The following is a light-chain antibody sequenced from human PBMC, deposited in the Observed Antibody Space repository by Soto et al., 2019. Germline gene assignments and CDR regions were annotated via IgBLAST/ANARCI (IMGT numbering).Light chain of an antibody. CDR2: LGS. CDR1: QSLLHSNGYNY. CDR3: MQALQTWT. V-gene: IGKV2-28*01. J-gene: IGKJ1*01. Sequence: DIVMTQSPLSLPVTPGEPASISCRSSQSLLHSNGYNYLDWYLQKPGQSPQLLIYLGSNRASGVPDRFSGSGSGTDFTLKISRVEAEDVGVYYCMQALQTWTFGQGTKVDTK.